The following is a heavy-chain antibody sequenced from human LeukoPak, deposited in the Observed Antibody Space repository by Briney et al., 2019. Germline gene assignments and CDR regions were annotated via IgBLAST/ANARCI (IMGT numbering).Heavy chain of an antibody. Sequence: GQSLRLSCAASGFTLNIYAINWVRPAHEKGIGWVAAISGSGVSTRDADSVKGRFTISRDNSKNTLYLQMSSLRAEDTAVYYCAKDHMSSPVTYGYSFDSWGQGTLVTVSS. V-gene: IGHV3-23*01. J-gene: IGHJ4*02. CDR1: GFTLNIYA. CDR3: AKDHMSSPVTYGYSFDS. CDR2: ISGSGVST. D-gene: IGHD5-18*01.